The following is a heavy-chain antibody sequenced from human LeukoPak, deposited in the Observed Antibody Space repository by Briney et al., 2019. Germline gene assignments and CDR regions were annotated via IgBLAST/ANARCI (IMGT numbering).Heavy chain of an antibody. V-gene: IGHV4-59*12. J-gene: IGHJ5*02. D-gene: IGHD1-14*01. CDR1: GGSISSYY. CDR3: ARGRTPVENWFDP. CDR2: IYYSGST. Sequence: SETLSLTCTVSGGSISSYYWSWIRQPPGKGLEWIGYIYYSGSTNYNPSLKSRVTISVDTSKNQFSLQLNSVTPEDTAVYYCARGRTPVENWFDPWGQGTLVTVSS.